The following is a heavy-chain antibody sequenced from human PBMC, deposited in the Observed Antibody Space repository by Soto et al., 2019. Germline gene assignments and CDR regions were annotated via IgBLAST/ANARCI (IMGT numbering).Heavy chain of an antibody. J-gene: IGHJ4*02. CDR1: GFTFSDYY. D-gene: IGHD3-9*01. V-gene: IGHV3-11*03. CDR3: AVERYFDWLDLH. Sequence: GGSLRLSCAASGFTFSDYYMSWIRQAPGKGLEWVSYISSSSSYTNYADSVKGRFTISRDNAKNSLYLQMNSLRAEDTAVYHCAVERYFDWLDLHWGQGTLVTVSS. CDR2: ISSSSSYT.